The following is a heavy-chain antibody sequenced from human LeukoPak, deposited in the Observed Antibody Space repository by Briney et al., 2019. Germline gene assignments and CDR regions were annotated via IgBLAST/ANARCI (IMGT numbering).Heavy chain of an antibody. V-gene: IGHV1-18*01. CDR2: ISAYNGNT. Sequence: ASVKVSCKASGYTFTSYGIGGVRQAPGQGLEWMGGISAYNGNTNYAQKLQGRVTMTTDTSTSTAYMELRSLRSDDTAVYYCARRPLCRGSGSYPDYWGQGTLVTVSS. J-gene: IGHJ4*02. CDR1: GYTFTSYG. CDR3: ARRPLCRGSGSYPDY. D-gene: IGHD3-10*01.